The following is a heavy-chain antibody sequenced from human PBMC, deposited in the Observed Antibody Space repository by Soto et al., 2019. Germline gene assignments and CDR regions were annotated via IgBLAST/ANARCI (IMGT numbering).Heavy chain of an antibody. CDR2: IYYSGST. D-gene: IGHD1-26*01. V-gene: IGHV4-59*08. CDR3: ARRYGSAFDI. Sequence: QVQLQESGPGLVKPSETLSLTCTVSAGSISSYYWSWIRQPPGKGLEWVGYIYYSGSTNYNPSLXSXVXIXXDTSKNQFSLKLSSVTAADTAVYYCARRYGSAFDIWGQGTMVTVSS. CDR1: AGSISSYY. J-gene: IGHJ3*02.